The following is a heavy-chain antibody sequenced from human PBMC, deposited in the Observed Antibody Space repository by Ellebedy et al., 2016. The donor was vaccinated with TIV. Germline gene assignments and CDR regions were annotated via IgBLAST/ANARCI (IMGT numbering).Heavy chain of an antibody. CDR1: GYTLTELS. J-gene: IGHJ4*02. CDR2: FDPEDGET. Sequence: ASVKVSCXVSGYTLTELSMHWVRQAPGKGLEWMGGFDPEDGETIYAQKFQGRVTMTEDTSTDTAYMELSSLRSEDTAVYYCATVKDSGSYYFAFDYWGQGTLVTVSS. D-gene: IGHD1-26*01. CDR3: ATVKDSGSYYFAFDY. V-gene: IGHV1-24*01.